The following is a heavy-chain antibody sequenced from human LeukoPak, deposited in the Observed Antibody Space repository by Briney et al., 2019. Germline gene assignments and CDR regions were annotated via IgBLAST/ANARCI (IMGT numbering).Heavy chain of an antibody. J-gene: IGHJ2*01. D-gene: IGHD3-10*01. Sequence: PGGSLRLSCAASGITFSSYWMRWGRQAPGEGGGGGANIKQDGSEKYYVDSVKGRFTISRDNAKNSLYLQMNSLRADDTAVYYCAREGVWIPHWYFDLWGRGTLVTVSS. CDR2: IKQDGSEK. V-gene: IGHV3-7*01. CDR3: AREGVWIPHWYFDL. CDR1: GITFSSYW.